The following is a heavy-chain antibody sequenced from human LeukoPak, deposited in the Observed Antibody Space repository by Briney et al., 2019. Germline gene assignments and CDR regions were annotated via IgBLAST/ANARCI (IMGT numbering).Heavy chain of an antibody. Sequence: PSETLSLTCTVSGGSISPYYWSWIRQPPGKGLEWIGYIYYSGNTNYNPSLKSRVTISLDTSKNQFSLKLSSVTAADTAVYHCARSTWLLDKWGQGTLVTVSS. J-gene: IGHJ4*02. CDR1: GGSISPYY. CDR3: ARSTWLLDK. D-gene: IGHD5-12*01. CDR2: IYYSGNT. V-gene: IGHV4-59*01.